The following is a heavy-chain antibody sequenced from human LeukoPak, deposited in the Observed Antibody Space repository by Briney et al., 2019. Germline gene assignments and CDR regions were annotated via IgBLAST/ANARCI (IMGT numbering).Heavy chain of an antibody. V-gene: IGHV3-74*03. J-gene: IGHJ6*03. CDR1: GFIFSREW. CDR3: VRGSLASGVVVYYYYYLDV. D-gene: IGHD3-3*01. Sequence: GGSLRLSCAASGFIFSREWMHWVRQAPGRGLVWVSRVNTDGSSTVYADSVKGRFTISRDNAKNTLYLQMNSLRAEDTAVYYCVRGSLASGVVVYYYYYLDVWGKGTTVTVSS. CDR2: VNTDGSST.